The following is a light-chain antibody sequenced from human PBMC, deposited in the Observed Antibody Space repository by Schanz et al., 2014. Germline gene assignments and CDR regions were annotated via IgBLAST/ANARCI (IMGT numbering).Light chain of an antibody. Sequence: SVLTQPRSVSGSPGQSVTISCTGTSSDVGGYNYVSWYKQLPGKAPKLMISDVTKRPSGVPDRFSGSKSGNTASLTISGLQAEDEADYYCCSYAGTYTWEFGGGTKLTVL. CDR3: CSYAGTYTWE. CDR2: DVT. V-gene: IGLV2-11*01. J-gene: IGLJ3*02. CDR1: SSDVGGYNY.